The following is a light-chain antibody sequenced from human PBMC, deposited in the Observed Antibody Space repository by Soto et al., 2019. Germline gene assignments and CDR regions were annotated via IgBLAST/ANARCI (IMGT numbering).Light chain of an antibody. V-gene: IGLV2-8*01. Sequence: QSVLTQPPSASGSPGQSVTISCTGTSSDVGNSNFISWYQHYPGKAPKLMIYEVTKRPSGVPDRFSGSKSGNIVSLAVSGLQGEDEANYDCSSYADFTNVLFGGGTKVTLL. J-gene: IGLJ3*02. CDR3: SSYADFTNVL. CDR1: SSDVGNSNF. CDR2: EVT.